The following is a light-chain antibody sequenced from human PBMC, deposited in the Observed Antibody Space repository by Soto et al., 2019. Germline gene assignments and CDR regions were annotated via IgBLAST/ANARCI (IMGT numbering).Light chain of an antibody. CDR3: QQYNNWWT. V-gene: IGKV3-15*01. CDR2: GAS. J-gene: IGKJ1*01. Sequence: EIVMTQSPATLSVSPGERATLSCSASQGGSSSLAWYQQKPGQAPRLLIYGASTRATGIPARFSGSGSGTEFTLTISSLQSEDFAVYYCQQYNNWWTFGQGTKVEI. CDR1: QGGSSS.